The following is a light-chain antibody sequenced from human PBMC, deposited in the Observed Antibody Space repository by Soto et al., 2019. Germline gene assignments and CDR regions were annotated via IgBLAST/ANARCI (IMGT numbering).Light chain of an antibody. CDR2: AAS. J-gene: IGKJ4*01. CDR1: QAISNH. Sequence: DIQMAQSPSSLSASVGDRVTITCRASQAISNHLAWYQQKPGKVPKLLIYAASTLQSGVPSRFSGSGSGTDFTLTISSLQPEDVATYYCQKYDSVPLTFGGGTKVDIK. CDR3: QKYDSVPLT. V-gene: IGKV1-27*01.